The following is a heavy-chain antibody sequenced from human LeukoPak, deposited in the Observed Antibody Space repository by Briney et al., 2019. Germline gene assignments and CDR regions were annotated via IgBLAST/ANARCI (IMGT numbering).Heavy chain of an antibody. CDR3: ARRTRRDGYRQHAFDI. CDR2: INQSGST. CDR1: GGSFSGYY. J-gene: IGHJ3*02. D-gene: IGHD5-24*01. V-gene: IGHV4-34*01. Sequence: SETLSLTCAVYGGSFSGYYWSWIRQPPGKGLEWIGEINQSGSTNYNPSLKSRVTISLDTPRNQFSLKLSSVTAADTAVYYCARRTRRDGYRQHAFDIWGQGTMVTVSS.